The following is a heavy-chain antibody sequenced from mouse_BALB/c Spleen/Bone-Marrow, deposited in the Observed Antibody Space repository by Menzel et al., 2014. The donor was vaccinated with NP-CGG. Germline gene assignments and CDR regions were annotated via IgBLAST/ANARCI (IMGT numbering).Heavy chain of an antibody. D-gene: IGHD2-4*01. CDR1: GYTFTDYA. J-gene: IGHJ3*01. CDR3: GRGIDDYDDWFAL. Sequence: QVQLKVSGAELVRPGVSVKISCKCSGYTFTDYAMHWVKQSHAKSLEWIGVISTYYGDASYNQKFMGKATTTVDKSSSPAYMDLATVASEASTIYYCGRGIDDYDDWFALWGQGTLVTVSA. CDR2: ISTYYGDA. V-gene: IGHV1S137*01.